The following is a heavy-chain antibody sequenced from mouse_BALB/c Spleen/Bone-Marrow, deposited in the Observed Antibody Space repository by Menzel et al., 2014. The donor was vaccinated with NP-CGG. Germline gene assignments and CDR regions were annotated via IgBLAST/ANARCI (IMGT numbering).Heavy chain of an antibody. CDR3: TRSNYGYWYFDV. Sequence: VQLQQSGAELVKPGASVKLSCKASGYSFTNYYMYWVKRRPGQGLEWIGEINPSNGGTNFNEKFMNKATLTVDKSSSTAYMQLSSLTSEDSAVYYCTRSNYGYWYFDVWGARTTVTVSS. D-gene: IGHD1-1*01. CDR2: INPSNGGT. V-gene: IGHV1S81*02. J-gene: IGHJ1*01. CDR1: GYSFTNYY.